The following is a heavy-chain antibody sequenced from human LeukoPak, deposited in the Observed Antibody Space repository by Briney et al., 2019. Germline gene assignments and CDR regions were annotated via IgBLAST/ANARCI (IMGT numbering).Heavy chain of an antibody. J-gene: IGHJ4*02. Sequence: SQTLSLTCTVSGGSISSGGYYWSWIRQPPGKGLEWIGYIYHSGSTNYNPSLKSRVTISVDKSKNQFSLKLSSVTAADTAVYYCATYWRPGYSSSWYYFDYWGQGTLVTVSS. D-gene: IGHD6-13*01. CDR2: IYHSGST. V-gene: IGHV4-30-2*01. CDR3: ATYWRPGYSSSWYYFDY. CDR1: GGSISSGGYY.